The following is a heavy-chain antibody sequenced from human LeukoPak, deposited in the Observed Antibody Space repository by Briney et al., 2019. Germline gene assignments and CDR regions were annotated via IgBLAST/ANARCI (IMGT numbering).Heavy chain of an antibody. CDR3: VRDRYYDSSGYIGY. V-gene: IGHV1-18*01. CDR2: ISAYNGNT. J-gene: IGHJ4*02. CDR1: GYTFTSYG. Sequence: ASVKVSCKASGYTFTSYGISWVRQAPGQGLEWMGWISAYNGNTNYAQKLQGRVTMTTDTSTSTAYMELRSLRSDDTAVYYCVRDRYYDSSGYIGYWGQGTLVTVSS. D-gene: IGHD3-22*01.